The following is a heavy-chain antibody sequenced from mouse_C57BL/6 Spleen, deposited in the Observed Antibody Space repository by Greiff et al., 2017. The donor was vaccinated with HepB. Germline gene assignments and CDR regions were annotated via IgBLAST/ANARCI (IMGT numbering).Heavy chain of an antibody. CDR3: ARDTYYDLDY. J-gene: IGHJ2*01. V-gene: IGHV3-6*01. CDR1: GYSITSGYY. CDR2: ISYDGSN. D-gene: IGHD2-4*01. Sequence: VQLKESGPGLVKPSQSLSLTCSVTGYSITSGYYWNWIRQFPGNKLEWMGYISYDGSNNYNPSLKNRISITRDTSKNQFFLKLNSVTTEDTATYYCARDTYYDLDYWGQGTTLTVSS.